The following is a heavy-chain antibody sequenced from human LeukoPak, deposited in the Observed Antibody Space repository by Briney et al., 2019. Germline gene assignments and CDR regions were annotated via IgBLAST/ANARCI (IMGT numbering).Heavy chain of an antibody. CDR3: ARAPGQGYYYYGMDV. CDR1: GGSISSSSYY. V-gene: IGHV4-39*07. J-gene: IGHJ6*02. D-gene: IGHD3-10*01. Sequence: SETLSLTCTVSGGSISSSSYYWGWIRQPPGKGLEWIGSIYYSGSTYYNPSLKSRVTISVDTSKNQFSLKLSSVTAADTAVYYCARAPGQGYYYYGMDVWGQGTTVTVSS. CDR2: IYYSGST.